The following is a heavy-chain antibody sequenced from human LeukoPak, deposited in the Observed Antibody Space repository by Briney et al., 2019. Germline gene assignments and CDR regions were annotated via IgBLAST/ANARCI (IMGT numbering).Heavy chain of an antibody. J-gene: IGHJ4*02. CDR1: GFTFSGSP. CDR3: TQNNY. Sequence: GGSLRLSCAASGFTFSGSPILWVRRASGKGLEWVGRIRGKADNYATAYAASVQGRCTISRDDSQNTAYLQLNSLKTEDTAVYYCTQNNYWSQGALVTVSS. CDR2: IRGKADNYAT. V-gene: IGHV3-73*01.